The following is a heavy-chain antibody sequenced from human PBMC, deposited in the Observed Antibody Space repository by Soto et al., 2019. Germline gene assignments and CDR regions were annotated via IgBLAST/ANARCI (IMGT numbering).Heavy chain of an antibody. CDR2: ISSSSSYT. J-gene: IGHJ6*02. Sequence: GSLRLSCAASGFTFSDYYMSWIRQAPGKGLEWVSYISSSSSYTNYADSVKGRFTISRDNAKNSLYLQMNSLRAEDTAVYYCAIGQGDYDFWSGYWGGHYGMDVWGQGTTVTVSS. CDR3: AIGQGDYDFWSGYWGGHYGMDV. V-gene: IGHV3-11*06. CDR1: GFTFSDYY. D-gene: IGHD3-3*01.